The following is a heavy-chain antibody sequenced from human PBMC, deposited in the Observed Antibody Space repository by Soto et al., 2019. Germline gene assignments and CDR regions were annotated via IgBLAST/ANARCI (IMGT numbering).Heavy chain of an antibody. Sequence: QVQLQESGPGLVKPSQTLSLICIVSGGCLSRGVDGSYWTWIRQHPGKGLEWIGYIYYTGTTYDNMSLQTRPTIAVHTSDIHFCPGLPSVAAADTAIYFCASGQDAYEVRYWGQATLVTVSS. CDR1: GGCLSRGVDGSY. V-gene: IGHV4-31*03. J-gene: IGHJ4*02. CDR2: IYYTGTT. D-gene: IGHD2-15*01. CDR3: ASGQDAYEVRY.